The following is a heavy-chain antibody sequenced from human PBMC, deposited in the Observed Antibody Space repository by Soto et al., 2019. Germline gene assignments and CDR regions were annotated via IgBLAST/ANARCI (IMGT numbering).Heavy chain of an antibody. CDR3: ARDQAMAQFDY. CDR1: GYTFTSYG. J-gene: IGHJ4*02. D-gene: IGHD5-18*01. V-gene: IGHV1-18*01. Sequence: QVQLVQSGAELKKPGASVTVSCKASGYTFTSYGISWVRQAAGQGLAWMGWINAYNGNTKYAQKLQGRGTMTTDTSTCIGYMELRSLRAADTAVYYCARDQAMAQFDYWGQGTLVTVSS. CDR2: INAYNGNT.